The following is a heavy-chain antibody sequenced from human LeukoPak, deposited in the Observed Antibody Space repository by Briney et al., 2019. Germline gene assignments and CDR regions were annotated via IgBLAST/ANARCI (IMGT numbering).Heavy chain of an antibody. V-gene: IGHV5-51*07. CDR1: GYSFTSYW. Sequence: GESLKISCKGSGYSFTSYWIGWVHQMPGKGLEWMGIIYPGDSDTRYSPSFQGQVTISADKSISTAYLQWSSLKASDTAMYYCARHENYCSSTSCYDYWGQGTLVTVSS. CDR2: IYPGDSDT. CDR3: ARHENYCSSTSCYDY. D-gene: IGHD2-2*01. J-gene: IGHJ4*02.